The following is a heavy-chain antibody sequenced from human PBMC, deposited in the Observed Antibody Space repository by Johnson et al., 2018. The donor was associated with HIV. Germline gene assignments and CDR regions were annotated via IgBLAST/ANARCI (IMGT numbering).Heavy chain of an antibody. V-gene: IGHV3-NL1*01. CDR1: GYSFRNSA. CDR2: IFSAGDT. Sequence: QVQLVESGGGVVQPGRSLRLSCVASGYSFRNSAMHWVRQAPGKGLEWVSVIFSAGDTYYADSVTGRFTISRDNSKNMLYLQMNSLRPDDTAVYYCARDGRDLVTRGGFDIWGPGTVVTVSS. CDR3: ARDGRDLVTRGGFDI. D-gene: IGHD5-18*01. J-gene: IGHJ3*02.